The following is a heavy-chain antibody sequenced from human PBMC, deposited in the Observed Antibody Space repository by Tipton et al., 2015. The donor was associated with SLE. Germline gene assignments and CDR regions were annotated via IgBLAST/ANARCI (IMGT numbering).Heavy chain of an antibody. J-gene: IGHJ4*02. CDR2: IYSDGNG. CDR1: GFTFSNYW. D-gene: IGHD3-10*01. CDR3: ARGAYYGSGNFPPNF. V-gene: IGHV3-74*01. Sequence: GSLRLSCAASGFTFSNYWMYWVRQAPGKGLVWVSRIYSDGNGNYADSVKGRFTISRDNAKNSLYLQMESLRAEDTALYYCARGAYYGSGNFPPNFWGQGTLVTVSS.